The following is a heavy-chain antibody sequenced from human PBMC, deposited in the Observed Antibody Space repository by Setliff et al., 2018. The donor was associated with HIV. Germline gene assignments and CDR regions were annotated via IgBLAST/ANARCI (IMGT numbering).Heavy chain of an antibody. CDR3: AREYDSSGYGANFDY. CDR2: VNHSGGT. J-gene: IGHJ4*02. Sequence: SETLSLTCAVYGGSFSTYYWSWIRQSPGKRLEWLGEVNHSGGTNYNPSLKSRVTISVDTSRNQFSLRLSSVTAADTAVYYCAREYDSSGYGANFDYWGQGTLVTVSS. CDR1: GGSFSTYY. D-gene: IGHD3-22*01. V-gene: IGHV4-34*01.